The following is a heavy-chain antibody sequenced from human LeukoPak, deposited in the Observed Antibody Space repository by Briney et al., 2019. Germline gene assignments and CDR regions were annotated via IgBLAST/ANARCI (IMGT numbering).Heavy chain of an antibody. D-gene: IGHD3-22*01. CDR3: ARGFQYYYDSSGYPVGYPIQH. Sequence: SQTLSLTCTVSGGSISSGGYYWSWLRQHPGKGLEWIGYIYYSGSTYYNPSLKSRVTISVDTSKNQFSLKLSSVTAADTAVYYCARGFQYYYDSSGYPVGYPIQHWGQGTLVTVSS. CDR1: GGSISSGGYY. J-gene: IGHJ1*01. V-gene: IGHV4-31*03. CDR2: IYYSGST.